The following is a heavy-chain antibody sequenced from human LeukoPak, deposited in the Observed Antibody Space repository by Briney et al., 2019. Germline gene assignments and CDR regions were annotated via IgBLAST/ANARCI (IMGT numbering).Heavy chain of an antibody. CDR1: GGSISSSSYS. D-gene: IGHD3-3*01. V-gene: IGHV4-39*01. Sequence: SETLSLTCTVSGGSISSSSYSWGWIRQPPGKGLEWIGSIYYSGSTYYNPSLKGRVTISVDTSKNQFSLKLSSVTAADTAVYYCASRFLEWFDAPYNFDYWGQGTLVTVSS. CDR3: ASRFLEWFDAPYNFDY. CDR2: IYYSGST. J-gene: IGHJ4*02.